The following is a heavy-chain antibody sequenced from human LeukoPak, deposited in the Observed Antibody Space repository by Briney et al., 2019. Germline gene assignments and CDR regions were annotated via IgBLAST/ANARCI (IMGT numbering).Heavy chain of an antibody. CDR1: GFTFSSYS. CDR3: ARVAVRQQLVQGNFDY. D-gene: IGHD6-13*01. V-gene: IGHV3-21*01. CDR2: ISSSSSYI. J-gene: IGHJ4*02. Sequence: GGSLRLSCAASGFTFSSYSMNWVRQAPGKGLEWVSSISSSSSYIYYADSVKGRFTISRDNAKNSLYLQMNSLRAEDTAVYYCARVAVRQQLVQGNFDYWGQGTLVTVSS.